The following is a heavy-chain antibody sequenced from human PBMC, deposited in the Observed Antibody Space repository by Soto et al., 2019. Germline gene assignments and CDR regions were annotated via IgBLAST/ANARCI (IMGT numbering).Heavy chain of an antibody. D-gene: IGHD6-13*01. CDR1: GFTFNSYS. CDR2: ISSSGDYI. V-gene: IGHV3-21*01. CDR3: ARDLQQLDPYIDY. Sequence: VQLVESGGGLVRPGESLRLSCAASGFTFNSYSMNWVRQAPGKGLEWVSSISSSGDYIYYADSLKGRFTSSRDNAKRSLYLQMNSLRAEDTAVYYCARDLQQLDPYIDYWGQGTLVTVSS. J-gene: IGHJ4*02.